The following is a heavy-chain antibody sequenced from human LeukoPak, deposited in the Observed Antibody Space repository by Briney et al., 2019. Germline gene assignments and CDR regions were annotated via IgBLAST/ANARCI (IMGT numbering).Heavy chain of an antibody. CDR2: LFYSGST. J-gene: IGHJ4*02. Sequence: SETLSLTCTVSGGSISSYYWSWIRQPPGKGLEWIGYLFYSGSTNYNPSLKSRVTISVDTSKNQFSLKLSSVTAADTAVYYCAREKPMVRGANYFDYWGQGTLVTVSS. CDR1: GGSISSYY. CDR3: AREKPMVRGANYFDY. D-gene: IGHD3-10*01. V-gene: IGHV4-59*12.